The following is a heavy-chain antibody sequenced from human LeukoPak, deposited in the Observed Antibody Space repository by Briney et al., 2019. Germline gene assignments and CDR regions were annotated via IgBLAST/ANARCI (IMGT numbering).Heavy chain of an antibody. CDR3: TRGMYGH. V-gene: IGHV3-49*03. CDR2: IRGKAYGGTT. CDR1: GFTFGDYA. J-gene: IGHJ4*02. D-gene: IGHD2-8*01. Sequence: GGTLRLSCTASGFTFGDYAMSWLRQAPGKGLEWVGFIRGKAYGGTTEYAASVKGRFTISRDDSKSIAYLQMNSLKTEDTAVYYCTRGMYGHWGQGTLVTVSS.